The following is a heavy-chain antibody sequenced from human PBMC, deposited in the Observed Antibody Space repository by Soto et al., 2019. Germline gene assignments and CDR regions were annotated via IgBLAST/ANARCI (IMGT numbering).Heavy chain of an antibody. CDR3: ARWLVRQDYYFDY. J-gene: IGHJ4*02. CDR2: IIPIFGTA. Sequence: ASVKVSCKASGGTFSSYAISWLRQAPGQGLEWMGGIIPIFGTANYAQKFQGRVTITADESTSTAYMELSSLRSEDTAVYYCARWLVRQDYYFDYWGQGTLVTVSS. CDR1: GGTFSSYA. D-gene: IGHD6-19*01. V-gene: IGHV1-69*13.